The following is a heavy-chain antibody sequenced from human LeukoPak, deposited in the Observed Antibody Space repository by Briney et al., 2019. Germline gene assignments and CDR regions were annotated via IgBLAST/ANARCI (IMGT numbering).Heavy chain of an antibody. Sequence: SETLSLTCAVYGGSFSGYYWSWIRQPPGKGLERIGEINHSGSTNYNPSLKSRVTISVDTSKNQFSLKLSSVTAADTAVYYCARRHANNYDSSGYYFDYWGQGTLVTVSS. CDR2: INHSGST. J-gene: IGHJ4*02. V-gene: IGHV4-34*01. D-gene: IGHD3-22*01. CDR3: ARRHANNYDSSGYYFDY. CDR1: GGSFSGYY.